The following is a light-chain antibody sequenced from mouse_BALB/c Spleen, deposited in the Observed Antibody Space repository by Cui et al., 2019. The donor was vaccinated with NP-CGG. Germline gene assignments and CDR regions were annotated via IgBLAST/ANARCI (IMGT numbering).Light chain of an antibody. V-gene: IGLV1*01. Sequence: QAVVTQESALTTSPGETVTLTCRSSTGAVTTSNYANWVQEKPDHLFTGLIGDTKNRAPGVPARFSGSLIGDKAALTITGAQTEDEAIYFCALWYSNHWVFGGGTKLTVL. CDR2: DTK. CDR1: TGAVTTSNY. CDR3: ALWYSNHWV. J-gene: IGLJ1*01.